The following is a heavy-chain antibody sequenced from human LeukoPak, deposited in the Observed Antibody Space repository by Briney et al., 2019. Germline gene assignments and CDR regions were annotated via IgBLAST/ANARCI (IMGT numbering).Heavy chain of an antibody. D-gene: IGHD3-9*01. V-gene: IGHV3-21*01. CDR1: GFTFSSYN. Sequence: GGSLRLSCAASGFTFSSYNMNWVRQAPGRGLEWVSSISSSSIYIYYADSLKGRFTISRDNAKNSLFLQLNSLRVEDTAVYYCARGILTGSSLGEDFDYWGQGTLVTVSS. CDR3: ARGILTGSSLGEDFDY. J-gene: IGHJ4*02. CDR2: ISSSSIYI.